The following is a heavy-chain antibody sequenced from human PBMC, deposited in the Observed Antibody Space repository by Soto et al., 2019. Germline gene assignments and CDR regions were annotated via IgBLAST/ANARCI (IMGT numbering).Heavy chain of an antibody. J-gene: IGHJ4*02. V-gene: IGHV4-4*07. CDR1: GGSISSYY. CDR3: ARIDVPYSSSSHFDY. D-gene: IGHD6-6*01. CDR2: IYTSGST. Sequence: SETLSLTCTVSGGSISSYYWSWIRQPAGKGLEWIGRIYTSGSTNYNPSLKSRVTISRDNAKNSLYLQMNSLRAEDTAVYYCARIDVPYSSSSHFDYWGQGTLVTVSS.